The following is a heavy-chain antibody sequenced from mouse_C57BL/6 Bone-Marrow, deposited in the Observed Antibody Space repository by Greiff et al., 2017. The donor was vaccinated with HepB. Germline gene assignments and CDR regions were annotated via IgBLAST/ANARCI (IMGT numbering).Heavy chain of an antibody. CDR2: IYPRSGNT. Sequence: VKLQESGAELARPGASVKLSCKASGYTFTSYGISWVKQRTGQGLEWIGEIYPRSGNTYYNEKFKGKATLTADKSSSTAYMELRSLTSEDSAVYFCAREATVVATGTYFDYWGQGTTLTVSS. D-gene: IGHD1-1*01. J-gene: IGHJ2*01. CDR3: AREATVVATGTYFDY. V-gene: IGHV1-81*01. CDR1: GYTFTSYG.